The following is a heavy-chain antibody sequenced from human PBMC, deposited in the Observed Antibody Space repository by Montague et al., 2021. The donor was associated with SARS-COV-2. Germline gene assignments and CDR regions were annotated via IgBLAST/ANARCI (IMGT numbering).Heavy chain of an antibody. CDR3: ARERWIQLSFYYYYGMDV. CDR2: ISYDGSNK. V-gene: IGHV3-30-3*01. D-gene: IGHD5-18*01. J-gene: IGHJ6*02. Sequence: SLRLSCAASGFTFSSYAMHWVRQAPGKGLEWVAVISYDGSNKYYADSVXGLFTISRDNSKNTLYLQMNSLRAEDTAVYYCARERWIQLSFYYYYGMDVWGQGTTVTVSS. CDR1: GFTFSSYA.